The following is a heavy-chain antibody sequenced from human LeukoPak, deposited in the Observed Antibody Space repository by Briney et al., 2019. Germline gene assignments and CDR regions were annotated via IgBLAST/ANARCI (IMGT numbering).Heavy chain of an antibody. J-gene: IGHJ4*02. CDR2: ISGSGGYT. CDR1: GFTFSHYA. Sequence: GGSLRLSCAASGFTFSHYAMSWVRQAPGKGLEWVSGISGSGGYTYYTDSVKGRFTISRDNSKNTLFLQMNSLRAEDTAVYFGANSPLVPPERLDYWGQGSLVTVSS. V-gene: IGHV3-23*01. CDR3: ANSPLVPPERLDY.